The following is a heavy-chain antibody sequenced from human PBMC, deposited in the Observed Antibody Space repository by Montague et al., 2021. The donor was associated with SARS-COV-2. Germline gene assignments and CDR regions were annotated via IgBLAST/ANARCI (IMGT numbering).Heavy chain of an antibody. D-gene: IGHD3-3*01. J-gene: IGHJ4*02. V-gene: IGHV3-48*03. CDR2: ISTSGSLI. CDR1: GFTFSNYE. CDR3: ARDGDSSYYDSSTGFYQYFEY. Sequence: SLRLSCAASGFTFSNYEMHWVRQAPGKGLEWLSYISTSGSLIYYADSVKGRSTISRDNAKNALYLQLDSLTAADTAVYYCARDGDSSYYDSSTGFYQYFEYWGQGTLVTVSS.